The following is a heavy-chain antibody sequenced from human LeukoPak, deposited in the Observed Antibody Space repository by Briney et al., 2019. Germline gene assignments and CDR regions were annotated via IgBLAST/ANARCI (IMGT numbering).Heavy chain of an antibody. J-gene: IGHJ6*02. V-gene: IGHV4-59*08. Sequence: SETLSLTCTVSGGSISSYYWSWIRQPPGKGLEWIGYIYYSGSTNYNPSLKSRVTISVDTSKNQFSLKLSSVTAADPAVYYCARLIDCSSTSCPGYGMDVWGQGTTVTVSS. D-gene: IGHD2-2*01. CDR3: ARLIDCSSTSCPGYGMDV. CDR1: GGSISSYY. CDR2: IYYSGST.